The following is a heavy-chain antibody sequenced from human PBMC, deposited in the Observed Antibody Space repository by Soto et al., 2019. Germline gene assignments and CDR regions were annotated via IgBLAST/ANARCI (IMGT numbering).Heavy chain of an antibody. CDR2: ISSHGRDT. Sequence: QVQLVESGGGVAQPGGSLGLSGAASGISSGEYGLHWVRQPPGKAPGGVAVISSHGRDTYYADFVRGRFIISSDNFRNTLFLQVYRLRVDDTAVYYCTTHRGMQLWLPYFDSWGQGTQVTVSS. CDR3: TTHRGMQLWLPYFDS. CDR1: GISSGEYG. V-gene: IGHV3-30*03. D-gene: IGHD5-18*01. J-gene: IGHJ4*02.